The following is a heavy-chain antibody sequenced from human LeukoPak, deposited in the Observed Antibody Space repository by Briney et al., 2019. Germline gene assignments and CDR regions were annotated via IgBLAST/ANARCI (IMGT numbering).Heavy chain of an antibody. Sequence: SETLSLTCGVSGGSFSNYAWTWIRQSPGKGLEWIGDIRDDGHTNYNPSLESRVTISKDTSKNEFSLNLTSVTAADTAIYYCARGAPGYWGQGTLVTVSS. CDR3: ARGAPGY. V-gene: IGHV4-34*01. CDR1: GGSFSNYA. J-gene: IGHJ1*01. CDR2: IRDDGHT.